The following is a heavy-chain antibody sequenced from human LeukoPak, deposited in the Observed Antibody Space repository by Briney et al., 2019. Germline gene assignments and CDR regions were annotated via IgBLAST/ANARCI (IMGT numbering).Heavy chain of an antibody. CDR1: GGSISSGSYY. J-gene: IGHJ4*02. CDR2: IYTSGST. Sequence: SETLSLTCTVSGGSISSGSYYWSWIRQPAGKGLEWIGRIYTSGSTTYNPSLKSRVTISVDTSKNQFSLKLSSVTAADTAVYYCARQIWFGESRPFDYWGQGTLVTVSS. D-gene: IGHD3-10*01. CDR3: ARQIWFGESRPFDY. V-gene: IGHV4-61*02.